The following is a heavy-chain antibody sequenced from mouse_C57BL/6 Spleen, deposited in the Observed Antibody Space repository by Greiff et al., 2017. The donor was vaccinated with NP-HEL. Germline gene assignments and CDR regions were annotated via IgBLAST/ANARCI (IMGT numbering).Heavy chain of an antibody. J-gene: IGHJ2*01. CDR2: INYDGSST. CDR1: GFTFSDYY. V-gene: IGHV5-16*01. CDR3: ARFGSSFPYFDY. D-gene: IGHD1-1*01. Sequence: DVKLVESEGGLVQPGSSMKLSCTASGFTFSDYYMAWVRQVPEKGLEWVANINYDGSSTYYLDSLKSRFIISRDNAKNILYLQMSSLKSEDTATYYCARFGSSFPYFDYWGQGTTLTVSS.